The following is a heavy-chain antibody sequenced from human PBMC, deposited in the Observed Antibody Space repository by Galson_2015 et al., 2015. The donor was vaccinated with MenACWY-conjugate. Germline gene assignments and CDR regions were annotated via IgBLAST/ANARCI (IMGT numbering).Heavy chain of an antibody. CDR1: GFTFSRHW. Sequence: SLRLSCAASGFTFSRHWMHWVRQAPGKGLVWVSRTNSDGSGVSYADSVKGRFTISRDNAKNTLYLQMNSLRAEETAVYYCARGRGGDCGGDCYMDVWGKGTTVAVSS. D-gene: IGHD2-21*01. J-gene: IGHJ6*03. CDR2: TNSDGSGV. CDR3: ARGRGGDCGGDCYMDV. V-gene: IGHV3-74*01.